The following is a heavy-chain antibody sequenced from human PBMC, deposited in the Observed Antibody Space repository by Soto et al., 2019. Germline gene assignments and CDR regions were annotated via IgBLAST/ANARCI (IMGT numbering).Heavy chain of an antibody. CDR1: GYSFTSYW. J-gene: IGHJ4*02. CDR3: ARKRGIVATIDSPFDY. V-gene: IGHV5-51*01. Sequence: EVQLVQSGAEVKKPGESLKISCKGSGYSFTSYWIGWVRQMPGKGLEWMGIIYPGDSDTRYSPSFQGQVTISADKSISTAYLQWSSLKASDTAMYYCARKRGIVATIDSPFDYWGQGTLVTVSS. CDR2: IYPGDSDT. D-gene: IGHD5-12*01.